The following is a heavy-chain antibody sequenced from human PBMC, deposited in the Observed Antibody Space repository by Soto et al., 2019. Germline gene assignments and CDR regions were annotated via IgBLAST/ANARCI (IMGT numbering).Heavy chain of an antibody. Sequence: GASVKVSCKASGYTFTSYDINWVRQATGQGLEWMGWMNPNSGNTGYAQKFQGRVTMTRNTSISTAYMELSSLRSEDTAVYYCARPGSDYGDYDAPFAFYYYYMDVWGKGTTVTVSS. V-gene: IGHV1-8*01. D-gene: IGHD4-17*01. CDR1: GYTFTSYD. CDR2: MNPNSGNT. CDR3: ARPGSDYGDYDAPFAFYYYYMDV. J-gene: IGHJ6*03.